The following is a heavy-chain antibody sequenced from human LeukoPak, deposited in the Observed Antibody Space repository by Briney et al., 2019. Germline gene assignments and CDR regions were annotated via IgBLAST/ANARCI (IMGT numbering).Heavy chain of an antibody. CDR3: ARGGMDSSSWYYY. J-gene: IGHJ4*02. D-gene: IGHD6-13*01. V-gene: IGHV1-2*02. CDR2: INPNSAGT. CDR1: GYTFTDYY. Sequence: ASVKVSCKTSGYTFTDYYMHWVRQAPGQGLEWMGWINPNSAGTNYAQRFQGRVTMTRDTSISTAYMELSRLRSDDTAVYYCARGGMDSSSWYYYWGQGTLVTVSS.